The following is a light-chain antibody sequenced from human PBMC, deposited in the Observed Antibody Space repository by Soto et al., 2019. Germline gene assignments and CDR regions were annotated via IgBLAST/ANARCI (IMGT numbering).Light chain of an antibody. CDR2: GAS. Sequence: EIVMTQSPATLSVSPGERVTLACRASQRVSSNLAWYQQKPGQAPRLLIYGASTRATGIPARFSGSGSVTEFTLTISSLKYEDFAVYYCQQYNNSEFGQGTTVEIK. J-gene: IGKJ1*01. V-gene: IGKV3-15*01. CDR1: QRVSSN. CDR3: QQYNNSE.